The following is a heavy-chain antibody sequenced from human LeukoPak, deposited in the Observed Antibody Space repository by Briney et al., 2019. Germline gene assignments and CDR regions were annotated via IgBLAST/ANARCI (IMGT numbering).Heavy chain of an antibody. Sequence: ASVKVSCKASGYTFTGYYMHWVRQAPGQGFEWMGWINPNSGGTNYAQKFQGRVTMTRDTSISTAYMELSRLRSDDTAVYYCARDIWFGELTDAFDIWGQGTMVTVSS. CDR3: ARDIWFGELTDAFDI. D-gene: IGHD3-10*01. CDR1: GYTFTGYY. V-gene: IGHV1-2*02. J-gene: IGHJ3*02. CDR2: INPNSGGT.